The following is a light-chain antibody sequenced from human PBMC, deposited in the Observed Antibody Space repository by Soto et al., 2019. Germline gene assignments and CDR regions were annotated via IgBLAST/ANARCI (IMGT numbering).Light chain of an antibody. CDR1: QGITSY. CDR2: SAS. V-gene: IGKV1-9*01. Sequence: DIQMTQSPSSLSASVADRVTITCRASQGITSYLAWYQQRPGKAPGLLIYSASTLQSGVPSRFSGSGYGTDFSLTISNLQPEDFATYYCQQLYSHPLTFGGGTKVDI. CDR3: QQLYSHPLT. J-gene: IGKJ4*01.